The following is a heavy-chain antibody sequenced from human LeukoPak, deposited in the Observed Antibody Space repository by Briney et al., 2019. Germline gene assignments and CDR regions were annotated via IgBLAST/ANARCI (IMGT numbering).Heavy chain of an antibody. CDR2: IYYSGST. V-gene: IGHV4-59*01. Sequence: KTSETLPLTCTVSGGSISSYYWSWIRQPPGKGLEWIGYIYYSGSTNYNPSLKSRVTISVDTSKNQFSPKLSSVTAADTAVYYCARSTLGGSLDYWGQGTLVTVSS. CDR1: GGSISSYY. J-gene: IGHJ4*02. CDR3: ARSTLGGSLDY.